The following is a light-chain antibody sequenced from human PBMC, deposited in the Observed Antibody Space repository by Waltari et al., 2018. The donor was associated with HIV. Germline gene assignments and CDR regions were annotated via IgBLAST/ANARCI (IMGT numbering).Light chain of an antibody. CDR1: SSDVGGYNY. CDR2: EVS. CDR3: SSYTSSSTLRV. J-gene: IGLJ3*02. V-gene: IGLV2-14*01. Sequence: QSALTQPAPVSGSPGQSLTISCTGTSSDVGGYNYVSWYQQHPGKAPKLMIYEVSNRPSGVSNRFSGSKSGNTASLTISGLQAEDEADYYCSSYTSSSTLRVFGGGTKLTVL.